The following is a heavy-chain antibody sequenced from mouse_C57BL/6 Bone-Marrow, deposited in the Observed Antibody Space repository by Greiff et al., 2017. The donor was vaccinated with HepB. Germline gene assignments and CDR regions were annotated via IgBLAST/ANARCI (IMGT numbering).Heavy chain of an antibody. CDR2: IDPSDSYT. J-gene: IGHJ1*03. Sequence: VQGVESGAELVKPGASVKLSCKASGYTFTSYWMQWVKQRPGQGLEWIGEIDPSDSYTYYNQKFKGKATLTVDTSSSTAYMQLSSLTSEDSAVYDCARFAGGSSYGYFDVWGTGTTVTVSS. CDR3: ARFAGGSSYGYFDV. V-gene: IGHV1-50*01. D-gene: IGHD1-1*01. CDR1: GYTFTSYW.